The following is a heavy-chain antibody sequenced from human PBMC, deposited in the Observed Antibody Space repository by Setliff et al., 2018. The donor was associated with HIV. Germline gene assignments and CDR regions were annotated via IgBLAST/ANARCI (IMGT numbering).Heavy chain of an antibody. CDR2: ITGSSDTI. Sequence: PGGSLRLSCAGSGSGGSGFTFSDYYMSWVRQAPGKGLEWVSYITGSSDTIYYADSVKGRFTISRDNSKNTLNLQMNSLRAEDTAVYYCASGYSSSSPRRDYWGQGTLVTVSS. D-gene: IGHD6-6*01. J-gene: IGHJ4*02. V-gene: IGHV3-11*01. CDR1: GFTFSDYY. CDR3: ASGYSSSSPRRDY.